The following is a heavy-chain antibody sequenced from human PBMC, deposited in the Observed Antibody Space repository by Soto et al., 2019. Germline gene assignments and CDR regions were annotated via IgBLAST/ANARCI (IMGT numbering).Heavy chain of an antibody. CDR3: TRKRFGMDV. J-gene: IGHJ6*02. CDR1: GFTFSNSW. V-gene: IGHV3-7*03. Sequence: GSLRLSCAASGFTFSNSWISWVRQAPGKGLEWVANIKEDGSEKDYVDPVKGRFTITRDNAKNSLYRQMNNLRAEDTAVYFCTRKRFGMDVWGQGTTVTVYS. CDR2: IKEDGSEK.